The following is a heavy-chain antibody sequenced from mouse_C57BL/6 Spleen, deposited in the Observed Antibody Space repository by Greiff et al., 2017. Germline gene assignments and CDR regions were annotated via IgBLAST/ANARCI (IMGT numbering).Heavy chain of an antibody. D-gene: IGHD1-1*01. Sequence: VQLQQSGAELVRPGTSVKMSCKASGYTFTNYWIGWVKQRPGHGLEWIGDIYPGGGYTNYNEKFKGKATLTADKSSSTAYMQFSSLTSEDSAIYCCARIDDGSGWYFDGWGKGTTVTVSS. CDR3: ARIDDGSGWYFDG. CDR1: GYTFTNYW. CDR2: IYPGGGYT. V-gene: IGHV1-63*01. J-gene: IGHJ1*03.